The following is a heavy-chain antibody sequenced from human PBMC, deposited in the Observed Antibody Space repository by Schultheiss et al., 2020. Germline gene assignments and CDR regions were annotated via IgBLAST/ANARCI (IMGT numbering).Heavy chain of an antibody. J-gene: IGHJ6*04. CDR1: GFTVSSNY. D-gene: IGHD3-10*01. V-gene: IGHV3-30*03. CDR3: ARGRRITMVQGVIITPIHTAYYYYYGMDV. CDR2: ISYDGSNK. Sequence: GGSLRLSCAASGFTVSSNYMSWVRQAPGKGLEWVAVISYDGSNKYYADSVKGRFTISRDNSKNTLYLQMNSLRAEDTAVYYCARGRRITMVQGVIITPIHTAYYYYYGMDVWGKGTTVTVSS.